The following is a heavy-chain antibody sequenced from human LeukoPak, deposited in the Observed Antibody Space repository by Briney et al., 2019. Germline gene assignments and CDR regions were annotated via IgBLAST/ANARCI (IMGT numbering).Heavy chain of an antibody. CDR2: INWNGGST. CDR3: ARGGQLLYFDY. CDR1: GFTFDDYG. V-gene: IGHV3-20*01. Sequence: AGGSLRLSCAASGFTFDDYGMSWVRQAPGKGLEWVSGINWNGGSTGYADSVKGRFTISRDNAKNSLYLQMNSLRAEDTALYHCARGGQLLYFDYWGQGTLVTVSS. D-gene: IGHD2-2*01. J-gene: IGHJ4*02.